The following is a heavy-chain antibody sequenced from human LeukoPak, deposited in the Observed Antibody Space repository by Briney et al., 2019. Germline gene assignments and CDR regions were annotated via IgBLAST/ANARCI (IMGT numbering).Heavy chain of an antibody. Sequence: SETLSLTCTVSGGSISSSSYYWGWIRQPPGEGLEWIGSIYYSGSTYYNPSLKSRVTISVDTSKNQFSLKLSSVTAADTAVYYCARTMHSSGWYPGFDYWGQGTLATVSS. V-gene: IGHV4-39*01. CDR2: IYYSGST. CDR1: GGSISSSSYY. J-gene: IGHJ4*02. CDR3: ARTMHSSGWYPGFDY. D-gene: IGHD6-19*01.